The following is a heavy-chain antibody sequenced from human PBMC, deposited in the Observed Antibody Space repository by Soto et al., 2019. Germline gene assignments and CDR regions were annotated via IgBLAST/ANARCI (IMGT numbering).Heavy chain of an antibody. J-gene: IGHJ6*02. CDR3: AKDFLRGEFSRRFLEFGYYYYGMDV. CDR1: GFTFSSYG. Sequence: HPGGSLRLSCAASGFTFSSYGMHWVRQAPGKGLEWVAVISYDGSNKYYADSVKGRFTISRDNSKNTLYLQMNSLRAEDTAVYYCAKDFLRGEFSRRFLEFGYYYYGMDVWGQGTTVTVSS. CDR2: ISYDGSNK. D-gene: IGHD3-3*01. V-gene: IGHV3-30*18.